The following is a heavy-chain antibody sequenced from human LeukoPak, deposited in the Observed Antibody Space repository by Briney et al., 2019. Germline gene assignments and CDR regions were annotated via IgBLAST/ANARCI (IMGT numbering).Heavy chain of an antibody. V-gene: IGHV5-51*01. CDR2: IYPGDSDT. CDR3: ARQSLITRFLEWLLPSWGAFDI. D-gene: IGHD3-3*01. Sequence: GESLKISCKGSGYSFTSYWIGWVRQMPGKGLEWMGIIYPGDSDTRYSPSFQGQVTISADKSISTAYLQWSSLKASDTAMYYCARQSLITRFLEWLLPSWGAFDIWGQGTMVTVSS. CDR1: GYSFTSYW. J-gene: IGHJ3*02.